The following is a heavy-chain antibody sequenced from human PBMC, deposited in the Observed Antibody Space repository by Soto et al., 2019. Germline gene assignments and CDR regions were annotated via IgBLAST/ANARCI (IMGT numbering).Heavy chain of an antibody. CDR1: GFTFDDYG. CDR3: ATYPPGYCSSTSCKSPYYYMDV. CDR2: INWNGGST. D-gene: IGHD2-2*01. Sequence: EVQLVESGGGVVRPGGSLRLSCAASGFTFDDYGMSWVRQAPGKGLEWVSGINWNGGSTGYADCVKGRFTISRDNAKNSLYLQMNSLRAEDTALYHCATYPPGYCSSTSCKSPYYYMDVWGKGTTVTVSS. V-gene: IGHV3-20*01. J-gene: IGHJ6*03.